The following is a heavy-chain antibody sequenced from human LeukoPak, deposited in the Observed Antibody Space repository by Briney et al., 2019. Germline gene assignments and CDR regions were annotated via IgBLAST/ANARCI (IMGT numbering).Heavy chain of an antibody. D-gene: IGHD2-21*02. J-gene: IGHJ4*02. V-gene: IGHV1-18*01. Sequence: GASVKVSCKASGYTFTSYGISWARQAPGQGLEWMGWISAYNGNTNYAQKLQGRVTMTTDTSTSTAYMELRSLRSDDTAVYYCAVTALTLPFDYWGQETLVTVSS. CDR2: ISAYNGNT. CDR1: GYTFTSYG. CDR3: AVTALTLPFDY.